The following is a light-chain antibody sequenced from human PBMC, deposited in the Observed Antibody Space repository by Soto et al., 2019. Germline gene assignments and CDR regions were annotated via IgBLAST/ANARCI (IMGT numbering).Light chain of an antibody. V-gene: IGLV2-18*02. CDR1: SSDIGSYNR. J-gene: IGLJ2*01. CDR3: SSCAGRNNLV. CDR2: EVN. Sequence: QSALTQPASVSGSPGQSITISCTGTSSDIGSYNRVSWYQQPPGTAPKLIIYEVNNRPSGVPDRFSGSKSGNTASLTISGLQAEDEADYYCSSCAGRNNLVFGGGTKLTVL.